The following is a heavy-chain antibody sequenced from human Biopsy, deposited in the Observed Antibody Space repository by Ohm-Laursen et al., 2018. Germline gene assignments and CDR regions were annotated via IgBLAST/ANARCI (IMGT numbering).Heavy chain of an antibody. CDR3: ARDRGYYSDRTVPGYFDL. D-gene: IGHD3-22*01. Sequence: GTLSLTCRVSGDSVSSGSHHWSWIRQPPGKGLEWIGYVYYTGSTDYNPSLQSRVTISVDTSKNHFSLRLRSVTPADTAIYYCARDRGYYSDRTVPGYFDLWGRGTLVTVSS. CDR1: GDSVSSGSHH. CDR2: VYYTGST. J-gene: IGHJ2*01. V-gene: IGHV4-61*03.